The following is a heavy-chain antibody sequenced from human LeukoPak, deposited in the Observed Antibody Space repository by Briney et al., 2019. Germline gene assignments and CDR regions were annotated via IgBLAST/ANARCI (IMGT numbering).Heavy chain of an antibody. CDR3: AGDGYNSRRFFDY. Sequence: GASVKVSCKASGYTFTVYYMHWVRQAPGQGLEWMGWINPNSGGTNYAQKFQGRVTMTRDTSISTAYMELSRLRSDDTAVYYCAGDGYNSRRFFDYWGQGTLVTVSS. J-gene: IGHJ4*02. D-gene: IGHD5-24*01. CDR1: GYTFTVYY. CDR2: INPNSGGT. V-gene: IGHV1-2*02.